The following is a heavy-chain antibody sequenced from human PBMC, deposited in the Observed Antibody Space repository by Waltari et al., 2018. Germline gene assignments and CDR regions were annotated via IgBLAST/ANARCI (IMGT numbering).Heavy chain of an antibody. CDR2: VKPDGTTK. CDR3: GTLEDVAS. Sequence: EVQVVESGGGLVQPGESLTLSCRVSGFTFTAYWMHWVRQVPGKGLEWVSGVKPDGTTKNYADSMRGRCTISRDNARNTVHLQLNSLRVEDTAVYYCGTLEDVASWGRGALVTVSS. CDR1: GFTFTAYW. D-gene: IGHD3-16*01. V-gene: IGHV3-74*01. J-gene: IGHJ4*02.